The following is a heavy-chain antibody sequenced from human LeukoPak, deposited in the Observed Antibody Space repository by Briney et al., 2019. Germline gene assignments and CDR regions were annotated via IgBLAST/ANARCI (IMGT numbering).Heavy chain of an antibody. J-gene: IGHJ4*02. V-gene: IGHV4-59*13. CDR2: FSYSGST. CDR1: GGSICNNY. CDR3: ARELSSGWLDY. Sequence: SETLSLTCTVFGGSICNNYWRWIRQPPGKGVEWIGYFSYSGSTNYNPSLKSRATISADTSNNQFSLRLSSVTAADTAVYYCARELSSGWLDYWGQGILVTVSS. D-gene: IGHD6-19*01.